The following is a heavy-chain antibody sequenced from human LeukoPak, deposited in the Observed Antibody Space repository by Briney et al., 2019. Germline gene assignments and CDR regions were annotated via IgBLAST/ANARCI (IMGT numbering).Heavy chain of an antibody. D-gene: IGHD3-9*01. V-gene: IGHV3-30*04. CDR2: ISYDGSNK. Sequence: GGSLRLSCAASGFTFSSYAMHWVRQAPGKGLEWVAVISYDGSNKYYADSVKGRFTISRDNSKNTLYLQMNSLRAEDTAVYYCAEARSIGYYDILTGYTRSDSFVDYWGQGTLVTVSS. CDR3: AEARSIGYYDILTGYTRSDSFVDY. CDR1: GFTFSSYA. J-gene: IGHJ4*02.